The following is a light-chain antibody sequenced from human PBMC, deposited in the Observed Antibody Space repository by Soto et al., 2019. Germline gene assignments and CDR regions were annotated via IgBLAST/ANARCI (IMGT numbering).Light chain of an antibody. CDR3: QQLNSYPIT. V-gene: IGKV1-5*01. J-gene: IGKJ5*01. CDR2: DAS. CDR1: QSISSW. Sequence: DLQMTQSPSTLSGSVGDRVTITCRPSQSISSWLAWYQQKPGKAPKLLIYDASSWESGVPARFSGSGSGTDFTLTISSLQPEDFATYYCQQLNSYPITFGQGTRLEIK.